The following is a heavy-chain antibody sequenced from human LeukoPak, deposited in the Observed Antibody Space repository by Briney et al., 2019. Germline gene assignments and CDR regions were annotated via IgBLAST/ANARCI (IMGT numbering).Heavy chain of an antibody. CDR3: ASELRSSTSGP. Sequence: GASVKVSCKASGGTFSSYTISWVRQAPGQGLEWMGRIIPILGIANYAQKFQGRVTITADKSRSTAYMELSSLRSEDTAVYYCASELRSSTSGPWGQGTLVTVSS. J-gene: IGHJ5*02. CDR1: GGTFSSYT. V-gene: IGHV1-69*02. D-gene: IGHD2-2*01. CDR2: IIPILGIA.